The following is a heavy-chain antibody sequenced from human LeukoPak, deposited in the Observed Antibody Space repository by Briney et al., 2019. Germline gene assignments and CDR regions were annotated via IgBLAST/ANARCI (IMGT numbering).Heavy chain of an antibody. CDR1: GGSISSSSYY. CDR2: IYYSGST. Sequence: PSETLSLTCTVSGGSISSSSYYWGWIRQPPGKGLEWIGSIYYSGSTYYNPSLKSRVTISVDTSKNQFSLKLSSVTAADTAVYYCARVVAAAGFYYYYYMDVWGKGTTVTVSS. V-gene: IGHV4-39*07. CDR3: ARVVAAAGFYYYYYMDV. J-gene: IGHJ6*03. D-gene: IGHD6-13*01.